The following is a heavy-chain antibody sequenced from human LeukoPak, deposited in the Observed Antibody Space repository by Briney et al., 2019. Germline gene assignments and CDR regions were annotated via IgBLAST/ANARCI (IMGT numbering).Heavy chain of an antibody. V-gene: IGHV3-48*04. J-gene: IGHJ4*02. CDR3: ARDPEDYFDS. CDR1: GFTFDDYT. Sequence: GGSLRLSCAASGFTFDDYTMHWVRQAPGKGLEWVSYISSSGSTIYYADSVKGRFTISRDNAKNSLYLQMNSLRAEDTAVYYCARDPEDYFDSWGQGTLVTVSS. CDR2: ISSSGSTI.